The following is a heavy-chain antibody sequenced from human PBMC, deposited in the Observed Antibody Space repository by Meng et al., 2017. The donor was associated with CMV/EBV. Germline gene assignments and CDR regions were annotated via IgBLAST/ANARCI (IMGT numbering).Heavy chain of an antibody. Sequence: GESLKISCAASGFTFSSYAMHWVRQAPGKGLEWVSYISSSSSTIYYADSVKGRFTISRDNAKNSLYLQMNSLRAEDTAVYYCARVTMGIRLGDTSGLDYWGQGTLVTVSS. CDR2: ISSSSSTI. V-gene: IGHV3-48*04. J-gene: IGHJ4*02. CDR1: GFTFSSYA. D-gene: IGHD3-16*01. CDR3: ARVTMGIRLGDTSGLDY.